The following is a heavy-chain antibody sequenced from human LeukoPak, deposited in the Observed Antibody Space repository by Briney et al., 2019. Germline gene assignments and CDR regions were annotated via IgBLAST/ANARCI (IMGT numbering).Heavy chain of an antibody. CDR3: ARGGQTYYYGSGSYLT. J-gene: IGHJ5*02. D-gene: IGHD3-10*01. Sequence: SETLSLTCTVSGGSISGYYWSWIRQPPGKGLEWIGEINHSGSTNYNPSLKSRVTISVDTSKNQFSLKLSSVTAADTAVYYCARGGQTYYYGSGSYLTWGQGTLVTVSS. V-gene: IGHV4-34*01. CDR2: INHSGST. CDR1: GGSISGYY.